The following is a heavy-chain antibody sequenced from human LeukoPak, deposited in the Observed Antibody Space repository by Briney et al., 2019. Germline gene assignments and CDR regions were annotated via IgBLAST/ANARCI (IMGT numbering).Heavy chain of an antibody. CDR2: ISAYNGNT. V-gene: IGHV1-18*01. J-gene: IGHJ6*02. Sequence: ASVKVSCKASGYTFTSYGISWVRQAPGQGPEWMGWISAYNGNTNYTQKLQGRVTMTTDTSTSTAYMELRSLRSDDTAVYYCARSPNYYGSGLDVWGQGTTVTVSS. D-gene: IGHD3-10*01. CDR1: GYTFTSYG. CDR3: ARSPNYYGSGLDV.